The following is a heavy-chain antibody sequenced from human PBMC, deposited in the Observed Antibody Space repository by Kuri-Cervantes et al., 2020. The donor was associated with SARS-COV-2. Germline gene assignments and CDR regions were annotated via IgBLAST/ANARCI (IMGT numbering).Heavy chain of an antibody. J-gene: IGHJ4*02. Sequence: GGSLRLSCAASGFTFSSYAMSWVRQAPGQGLEWVSGISDSGDSTNYADSVKGRFTISRDNSKNTLYLQMNSLRAEDTAVYYCARDLAVDVTDSSGYYDYWGQGTLVTVSS. V-gene: IGHV3-23*01. D-gene: IGHD3-22*01. CDR1: GFTFSSYA. CDR2: ISDSGDST. CDR3: ARDLAVDVTDSSGYYDY.